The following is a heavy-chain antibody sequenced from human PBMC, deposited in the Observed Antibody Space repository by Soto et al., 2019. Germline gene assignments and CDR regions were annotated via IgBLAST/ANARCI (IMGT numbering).Heavy chain of an antibody. CDR1: GTSFSNSY. J-gene: IGHJ2*01. V-gene: IGHV4-34*12. CDR2: IIHTGST. CDR3: VRVGQLFPDLDL. Sequence: QVQLQQWGAGLLKPSETLSLSCSVYGTSFSNSYLSWIRQAPGKGLEWLGEIIHTGSTNYNPSPKRRVTISVDASKKAFSLKLRSVTAADTAVYYCVRVGQLFPDLDLWGRGTLVSVSA. D-gene: IGHD3-10*01.